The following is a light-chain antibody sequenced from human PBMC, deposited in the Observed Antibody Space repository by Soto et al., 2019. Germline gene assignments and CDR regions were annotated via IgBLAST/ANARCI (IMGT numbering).Light chain of an antibody. Sequence: QSALTQPASVSGSPGQSITISCTGTNSDVGSYNLVSWYQQHPGKAPKIMIYEVSKRPSGVSDRLSGSKSGNTASLTISGLQAEDEADYYCCAYAGSSTYVFGSGTKLTVL. J-gene: IGLJ1*01. CDR1: NSDVGSYNL. CDR2: EVS. CDR3: CAYAGSSTYV. V-gene: IGLV2-23*02.